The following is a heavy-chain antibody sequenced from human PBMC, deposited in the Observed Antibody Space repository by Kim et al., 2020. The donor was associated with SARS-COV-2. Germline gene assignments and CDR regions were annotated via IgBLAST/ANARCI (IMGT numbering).Heavy chain of an antibody. D-gene: IGHD3-22*01. CDR1: GGSISSYY. CDR2: IYYSGST. CDR3: ATNYYDSSGYYGYYYYGMDV. J-gene: IGHJ6*02. V-gene: IGHV4-59*01. Sequence: SETLSLTCTVSGGSISSYYWSWIRQPPGKGLEWIGYIYYSGSTNYNPSLKSRVTISVDTSKNQFSLKLSSVTAADTAVYYCATNYYDSSGYYGYYYYGMDVWGQGTTVTVSS.